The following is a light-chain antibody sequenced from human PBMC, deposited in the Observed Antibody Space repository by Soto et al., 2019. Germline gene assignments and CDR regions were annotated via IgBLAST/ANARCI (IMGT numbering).Light chain of an antibody. CDR2: VAS. J-gene: IGKJ4*01. Sequence: IVLTQSPGTLSLSPGVRATLSCRDSQSVSNSYLAWYQQKPGQAPRLLFYVASSRATGIPDRFSGSGSGTDFTLTISRLEPEDFAVYYWQQYCSPPRTFGGGTKVEIK. CDR1: QSVSNSY. V-gene: IGKV3-20*01. CDR3: QQYCSPPRT.